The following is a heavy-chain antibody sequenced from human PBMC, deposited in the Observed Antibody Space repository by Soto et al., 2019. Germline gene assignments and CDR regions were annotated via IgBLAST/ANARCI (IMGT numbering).Heavy chain of an antibody. CDR1: GGSISIYC. D-gene: IGHD5-12*01. J-gene: IGHJ3*02. Sequence: SETLPLTCTVSGGSISIYCWTWLRQPPGKGLEWIGHIYHSGSTRYSPSLKSRVTILVDTSKNQFALKLSSVTAADTAVYYCARRTNVVATIADGFDIWGQGTMVTVSS. V-gene: IGHV4-59*08. CDR3: ARRTNVVATIADGFDI. CDR2: IYHSGST.